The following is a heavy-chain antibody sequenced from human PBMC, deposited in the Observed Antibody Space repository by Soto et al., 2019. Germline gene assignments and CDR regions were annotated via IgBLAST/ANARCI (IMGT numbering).Heavy chain of an antibody. CDR2: ISATDGGT. CDR3: ANGESSGWPAFDY. J-gene: IGHJ4*02. D-gene: IGHD6-19*01. V-gene: IGHV3-23*01. Sequence: EVQLLESGGGLVQPGGSLSLSCAASGFTFSTYAMSWVRQAPGKGMEWVSTISATDGGTYYADSVKCRFTISSDNSKNTLYLQMNSLRAEDTAVYYCANGESSGWPAFDYWGQVTLGTVSS. CDR1: GFTFSTYA.